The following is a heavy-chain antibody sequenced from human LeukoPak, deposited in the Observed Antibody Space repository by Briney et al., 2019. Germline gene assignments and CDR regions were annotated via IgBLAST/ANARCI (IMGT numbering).Heavy chain of an antibody. CDR1: GGSFSGYY. CDR3: ARVPPGELPLDY. V-gene: IGHV4-34*01. CDR2: INHSGST. Sequence: PSETLSLTCAVYGGSFSGYYWSWIRQPPGKGLDWIGEINHSGSTNYNPSLKSRVTISVDTSKNQFSLKLSSVTAADTAVYYCARVPPGELPLDYWGQGTLVTVSS. D-gene: IGHD2-15*01. J-gene: IGHJ4*02.